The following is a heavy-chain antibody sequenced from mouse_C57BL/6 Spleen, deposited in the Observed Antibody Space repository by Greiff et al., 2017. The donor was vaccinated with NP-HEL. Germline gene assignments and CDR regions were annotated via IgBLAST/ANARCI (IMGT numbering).Heavy chain of an antibody. Sequence: EVKLMESGGGLVKPGGSLKLSCAASGFTFSSYAMSWVRQTPEKRLEWVATISDGGSYTYYPDNVKGRFTISRDNAKNNLYLQMSHLKSEDTAMYYCAREGDGYDLGYWGQGTTLTVSS. CDR1: GFTFSSYA. J-gene: IGHJ2*01. V-gene: IGHV5-4*01. D-gene: IGHD2-2*01. CDR3: AREGDGYDLGY. CDR2: ISDGGSYT.